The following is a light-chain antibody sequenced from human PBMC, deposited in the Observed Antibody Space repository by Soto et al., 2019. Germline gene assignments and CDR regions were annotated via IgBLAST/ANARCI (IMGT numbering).Light chain of an antibody. CDR3: SAYTNSAHV. CDR1: SSDVGSYNF. V-gene: IGLV2-14*01. J-gene: IGLJ1*01. CDR2: EVS. Sequence: QSVLTQPASVSGSPGQSITISCTGTSSDVGSYNFVSWYQQHPGKAPKLMIYEVSNRPSGVSNRFSGSKSGNTASLTISGLQADDEADYYCSAYTNSAHVFGTGTKLTVL.